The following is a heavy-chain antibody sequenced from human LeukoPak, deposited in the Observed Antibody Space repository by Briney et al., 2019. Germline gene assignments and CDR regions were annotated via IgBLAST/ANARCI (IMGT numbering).Heavy chain of an antibody. CDR2: INHSGTT. V-gene: IGHV4-34*01. J-gene: IGHJ4*02. CDR3: ARKASHFSYGLGAIDY. D-gene: IGHD5-18*01. CDR1: GGSFSDHY. Sequence: SDTLSLTCAVYGGSFSDHYWNWIRQPPGKGLEWIGEINHSGTTNYNASLKSRVTISVDTSKNHFSLKLNSMTAADTAVYYCARKASHFSYGLGAIDYWGQGNLVTVSS.